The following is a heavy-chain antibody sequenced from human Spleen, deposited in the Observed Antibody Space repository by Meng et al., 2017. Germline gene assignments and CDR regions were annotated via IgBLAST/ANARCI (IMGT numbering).Heavy chain of an antibody. V-gene: IGHV3-35*02. CDR1: GFTFSNSD. D-gene: IGHD4-17*01. CDR2: VSWSRT. Sequence: VQLVESGGGVVQPGRSLRLSCAASGFTFSNSDMNWVHQAPGKGLEWVSGVSWSRTHYADSVKGQFIISRDNSRNTQYLQMNSLRPEDTAVYYCIWLRRETTLDDWGEGTLVTVSS. CDR3: IWLRRETTLDD. J-gene: IGHJ4*02.